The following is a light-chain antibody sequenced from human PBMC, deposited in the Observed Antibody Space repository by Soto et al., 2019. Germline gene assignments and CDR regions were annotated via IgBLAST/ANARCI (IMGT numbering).Light chain of an antibody. V-gene: IGKV1-5*03. CDR3: QQSNSYPIT. J-gene: IGKJ5*01. Sequence: DIQMTQSPSTLSASVGDRVTITCRASQSISSWLAWYQQKPGKAPKLLIYKASSLESGVPSRFSGSGSGTEFTLTTSSLQHDDFETYYCQQSNSYPITLGQGTRLEIK. CDR1: QSISSW. CDR2: KAS.